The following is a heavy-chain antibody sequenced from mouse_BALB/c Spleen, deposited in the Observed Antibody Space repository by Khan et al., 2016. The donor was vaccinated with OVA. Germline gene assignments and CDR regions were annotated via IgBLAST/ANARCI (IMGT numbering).Heavy chain of an antibody. CDR1: GSTFNTFA. Sequence: EVQLVESGGGLVQPKGSLKLSCAASGSTFNTFAMNWVRQAPGKGLEWVARIRTKSNNYATYYADSVKAMFTISRDDSQSMIYLKMKNMKTEDTAMYYCYYYGSYFAYWGQGTLVTVSA. D-gene: IGHD1-1*01. CDR3: YYYGSYFAY. V-gene: IGHV10-1*02. CDR2: IRTKSNNYAT. J-gene: IGHJ3*01.